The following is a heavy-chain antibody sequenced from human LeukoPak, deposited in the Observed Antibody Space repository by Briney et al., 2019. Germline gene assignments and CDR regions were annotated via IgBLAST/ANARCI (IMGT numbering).Heavy chain of an antibody. Sequence: SETLSLTCTVSGDSISSSSHYWGWIRQSPGKGLEWIATIYYSGTTYYNPSLKSRVTISVDTSKNQFSLKLSSVTAADTAVYYCARRHDGFDIWGQGTMVIVSS. J-gene: IGHJ3*02. CDR2: IYYSGTT. CDR1: GDSISSSSHY. V-gene: IGHV4-39*07. CDR3: ARRHDGFDI.